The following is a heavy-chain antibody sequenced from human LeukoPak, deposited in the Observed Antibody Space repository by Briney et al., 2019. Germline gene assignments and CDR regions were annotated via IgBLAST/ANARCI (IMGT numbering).Heavy chain of an antibody. Sequence: GGSLRPSCAASGFTFSAHSMNWVRQAPGKGLEWVASISSRSSYIYYGGSVKGRFTVSRDNARSSVYLQMNSLRVEDTAVYYCVRRAVSGEEALDFDYWGQGTLVTVSS. V-gene: IGHV3-21*01. CDR1: GFTFSAHS. CDR2: ISSRSSYI. CDR3: VRRAVSGEEALDFDY. D-gene: IGHD6-19*01. J-gene: IGHJ4*02.